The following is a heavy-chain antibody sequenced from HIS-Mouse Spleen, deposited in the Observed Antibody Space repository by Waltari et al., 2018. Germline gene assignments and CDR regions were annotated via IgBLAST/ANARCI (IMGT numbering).Heavy chain of an antibody. CDR2: SYYRGST. CDR1: GGSISSSSSY. CDR3: ARESPYSSSWYDWYFDL. V-gene: IGHV4-39*07. J-gene: IGHJ2*01. Sequence: QLQLQESGPGLVKPSETLSLTCTVSGGSISSSSSYWGWIRQPPGKGLEWIGSSYYRGSTYANPSPKIRVTISADPSKNQFSLKLSSVTAADTAGYYCARESPYSSSWYDWYFDLWGRGTLVTVSS. D-gene: IGHD6-13*01.